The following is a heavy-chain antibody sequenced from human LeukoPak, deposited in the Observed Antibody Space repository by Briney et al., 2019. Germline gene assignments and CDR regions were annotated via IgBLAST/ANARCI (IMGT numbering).Heavy chain of an antibody. CDR2: IWYGGSNK. CDR1: GFTFSSYG. J-gene: IGHJ6*03. Sequence: PGGSLRLSCAASGFTFSSYGMHWVRQTPGKGLEWVAVIWYGGSNKYYADSVKGRFTISRDNSKNTLYLQMNSLRAEDTAVYYCAKDRRGYWEQQLVPTDYYYYMDVWGKGTTVTVSS. D-gene: IGHD6-13*01. V-gene: IGHV3-30*02. CDR3: AKDRRGYWEQQLVPTDYYYYMDV.